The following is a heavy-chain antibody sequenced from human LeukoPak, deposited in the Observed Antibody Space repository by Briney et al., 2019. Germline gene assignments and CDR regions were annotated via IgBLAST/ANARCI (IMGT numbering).Heavy chain of an antibody. J-gene: IGHJ4*02. V-gene: IGHV3-7*03. D-gene: IGHD2-2*01. Sequence: GGSLRLSCAASGFMFSSNWMSWVRLAPGKGLEWVANIKEDGTETYYVDSVKGRFTISRDNAKNSLYLQMNSLRVEDTAVYYCAKGYANFDYWGQGTLVTVSS. CDR3: AKGYANFDY. CDR2: IKEDGTET. CDR1: GFMFSSNW.